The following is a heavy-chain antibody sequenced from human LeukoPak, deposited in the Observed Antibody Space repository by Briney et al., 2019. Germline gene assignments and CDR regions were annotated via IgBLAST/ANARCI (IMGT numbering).Heavy chain of an antibody. CDR2: IVPSGIT. V-gene: IGHV4-4*07. D-gene: IGHD3-10*01. CDR1: GASIRSYY. J-gene: IGHJ4*02. Sequence: SETLSLTCTVSGASIRSYYWSWLRQPAGKGLEWIGRIVPSGITNYNPSLESRVTVSVDTSKNQFSLKLSSVTAADTAVYYCAREHMVRGVINRWGQGALVTVSS. CDR3: AREHMVRGVINR.